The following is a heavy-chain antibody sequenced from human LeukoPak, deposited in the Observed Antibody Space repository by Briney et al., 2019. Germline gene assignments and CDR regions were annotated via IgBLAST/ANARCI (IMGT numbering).Heavy chain of an antibody. CDR3: ARVPVKYYYDSSGYLRAFDI. J-gene: IGHJ3*02. CDR1: GYTFTSYG. Sequence: ASVKVSCKASGYTFTSYGISWVRQAPGQGLEWMGWISAYNGNTNYAQKLQGRVTMTTDTSTSTAYMELRSLRSDDTAVYYCARVPVKYYYDSSGYLRAFDIWGQGTMVTVSS. V-gene: IGHV1-18*01. CDR2: ISAYNGNT. D-gene: IGHD3-22*01.